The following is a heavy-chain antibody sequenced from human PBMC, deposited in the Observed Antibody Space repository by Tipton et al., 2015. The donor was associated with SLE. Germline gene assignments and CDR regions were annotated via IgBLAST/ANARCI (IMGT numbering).Heavy chain of an antibody. Sequence: SLRLSCAASGFTFNKYAMSWVRQAPGKGPEWLSHISTSGETIYYADSVKGRFTISRDNAKNSLFLQMNSLTVEDTAIYYCVRVLLGWRIPLFDHWGRGNLVTVSS. J-gene: IGHJ4*02. V-gene: IGHV3-48*03. CDR1: GFTFNKYA. CDR2: ISTSGETI. CDR3: VRVLLGWRIPLFDH. D-gene: IGHD5-24*01.